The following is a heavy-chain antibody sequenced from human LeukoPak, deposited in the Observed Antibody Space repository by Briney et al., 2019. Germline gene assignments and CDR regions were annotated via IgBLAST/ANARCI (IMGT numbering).Heavy chain of an antibody. V-gene: IGHV1-69*04. CDR2: IIPILGIA. D-gene: IGHD1-26*01. Sequence: VASVKVSCKASGGTFSSYAISWVRQAPGQGLEWMGRIIPILGIANYAQKFQGRVTITADKSTSTAYMELSSLRSEDTAVYYCARGGVTTHGPDYWGQGTLVTVSS. J-gene: IGHJ4*02. CDR3: ARGGVTTHGPDY. CDR1: GGTFSSYA.